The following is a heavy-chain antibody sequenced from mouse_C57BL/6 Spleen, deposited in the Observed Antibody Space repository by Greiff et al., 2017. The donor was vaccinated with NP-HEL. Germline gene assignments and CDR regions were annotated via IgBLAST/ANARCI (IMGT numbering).Heavy chain of an antibody. CDR3: AGYGSSHFAY. V-gene: IGHV1-82*01. Sequence: VQLQQSGPELVKPGASVKISCKASGYAFSSSWMNWVKQRPGKGLEWIGRIYPGDGDTNYNGKFKGKATLTADKSSSTAYMQLSSLTSEDSAVYFCAGYGSSHFAYWGQRTLVTVSA. D-gene: IGHD1-1*01. CDR1: GYAFSSSW. J-gene: IGHJ3*01. CDR2: IYPGDGDT.